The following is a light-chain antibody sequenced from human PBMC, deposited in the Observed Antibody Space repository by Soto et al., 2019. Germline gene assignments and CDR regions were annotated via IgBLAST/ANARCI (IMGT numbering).Light chain of an antibody. CDR3: CSYTSLSTVV. V-gene: IGLV2-14*01. CDR2: AVS. Sequence: QSVLTQPASVPGSPGQSITISCTGTSSDVGGYNHVSWYQHSPGKAPKLILFAVSDRPSGVSHRFSGSKSGNTASLTISGLQAEDEADYYCCSYTSLSTVVFGGGTKVTVL. CDR1: SSDVGGYNH. J-gene: IGLJ2*01.